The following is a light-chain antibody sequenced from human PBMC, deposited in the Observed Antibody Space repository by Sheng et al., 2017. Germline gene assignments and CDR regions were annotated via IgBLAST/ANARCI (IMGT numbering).Light chain of an antibody. J-gene: IGLJ3*02. Sequence: QTVVTQEPSLTVSPGGTVTLTCASSTGAVTNSYYPNWFQQKPGQAPRSLIHSTSSKHSWTPARFSGSLVGGKAALTLSDVEFEDEAEYYCLLYYGGTVVFGGGTKLTVL. CDR3: LLYYGGTVV. V-gene: IGLV7-43*01. CDR2: STS. CDR1: TGAVTNSYY.